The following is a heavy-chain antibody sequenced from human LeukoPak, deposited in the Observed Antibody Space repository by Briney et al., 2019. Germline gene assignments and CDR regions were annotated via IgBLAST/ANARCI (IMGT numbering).Heavy chain of an antibody. CDR3: ARDGDSRYYYGMDV. Sequence: SETLSLTCTFSGGSISSGGYYWTWIRQHPGKGLEWIGYIYYSGSTYYNPSLKSRVTISVDTSKNQFSLKLSSVTAADTAVYYCARDGDSRYYYGMDVWGQGTTVTVSS. D-gene: IGHD5-18*01. V-gene: IGHV4-31*03. CDR1: GGSISSGGYY. CDR2: IYYSGST. J-gene: IGHJ6*02.